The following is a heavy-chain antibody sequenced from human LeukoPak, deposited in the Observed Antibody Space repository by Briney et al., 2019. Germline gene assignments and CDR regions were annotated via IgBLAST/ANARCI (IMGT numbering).Heavy chain of an antibody. CDR3: ARDSDSGFGPFAC. J-gene: IGHJ4*02. D-gene: IGHD5-12*01. CDR1: GFTVSNNY. CDR2: IHSGGTT. V-gene: IGHV3-53*05. Sequence: GGSLRLSCAASGFTVSNNYTSWVRQAPGKGLEWVSVIHSGGTTNYADSVQGRFTISRDNSKTTVYLHMNSLRAEDTAVYYCARDSDSGFGPFACWGQGTLVTVSS.